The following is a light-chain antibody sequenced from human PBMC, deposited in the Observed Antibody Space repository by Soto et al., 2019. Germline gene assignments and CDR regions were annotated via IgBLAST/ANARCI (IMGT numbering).Light chain of an antibody. V-gene: IGKV2-28*01. Sequence: DIVMTQSPLSLPVTPGEPASISCRSSQSLLHSNGYNYLDWYLQKPGQSPQLLIYLGSNRASGVPDRFSGSGSGTDFTLKISRVEAEDVGVYYCMQALQTWTFGHGTKVDIK. CDR2: LGS. CDR1: QSLLHSNGYNY. J-gene: IGKJ1*01. CDR3: MQALQTWT.